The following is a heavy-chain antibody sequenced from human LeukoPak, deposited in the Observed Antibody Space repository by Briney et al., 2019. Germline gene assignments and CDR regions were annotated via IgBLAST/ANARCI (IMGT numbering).Heavy chain of an antibody. CDR1: GASISSYY. CDR3: ARLRRANSGYGCADK. J-gene: IGHJ4*02. D-gene: IGHD5-12*01. V-gene: IGHV4-59*08. Sequence: SETLSLTCTVSGASISSYYWSWIRQPPGKGLEWIGYIYYSGSTRYNPSLKSRVTISVDTSNNQFSLKVKSVTAADAALYFCARLRRANSGYGCADKWGQGTLVTVSS. CDR2: IYYSGST.